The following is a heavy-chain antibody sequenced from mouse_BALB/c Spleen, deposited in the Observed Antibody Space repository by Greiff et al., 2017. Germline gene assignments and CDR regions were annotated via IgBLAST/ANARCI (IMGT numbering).Heavy chain of an antibody. D-gene: IGHD2-4*01. CDR2: IDPANGNT. CDR1: GFNIKDTY. Sequence: VQLQQSGAELVKPGASVKLSCTASGFNIKDTYMHWVKQRPEQSLEWIGRIDPANGNTKYDPKFQGKATITADTSSNTAYLQLSSLTSEDTAVYYCAPSMITNAMDYWGQGTSVTVSS. CDR3: APSMITNAMDY. J-gene: IGHJ4*01. V-gene: IGHV14-3*02.